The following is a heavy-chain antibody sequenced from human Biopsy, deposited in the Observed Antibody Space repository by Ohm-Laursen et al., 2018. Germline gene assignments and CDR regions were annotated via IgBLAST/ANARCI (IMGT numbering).Heavy chain of an antibody. CDR2: VYYTGST. V-gene: IGHV4-59*01. Sequence: SETLSLTRTVSGDSISSYYWSWIRQPPGKGLEWIGYVYYTGSTDYNPSLQSRVTISVGTSKNHFSLRLRSVTPADTAIYYCARDRGFYSDRTVPGYFDLWGRGTLVTVSS. CDR1: GDSISSYY. J-gene: IGHJ2*01. D-gene: IGHD3-22*01. CDR3: ARDRGFYSDRTVPGYFDL.